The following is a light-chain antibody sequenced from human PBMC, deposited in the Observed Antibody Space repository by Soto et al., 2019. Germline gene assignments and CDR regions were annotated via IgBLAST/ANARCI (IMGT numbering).Light chain of an antibody. V-gene: IGKV3-15*01. J-gene: IGKJ2*01. CDR3: QQYNNCPYT. CDR1: QSVSSN. Sequence: EIVMTQSPATLSVSPGERATLSCRASQSVSSNLAWYQHKPGQAPRLLIYGASTRATGIPARFSGSGSGTEFTITISSLQYEDFAVYYCQQYNNCPYTFGQGTKLEIK. CDR2: GAS.